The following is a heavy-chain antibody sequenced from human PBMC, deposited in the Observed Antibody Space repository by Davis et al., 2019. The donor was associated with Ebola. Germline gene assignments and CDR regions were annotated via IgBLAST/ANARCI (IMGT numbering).Heavy chain of an antibody. CDR3: VPGTWI. CDR2: ISTTGTYT. J-gene: IGHJ4*02. D-gene: IGHD5-18*01. CDR1: GVSFSLYS. V-gene: IGHV3-21*01. Sequence: GESLKISCVASGVSFSLYSMNWVRQAPGKGLEWVASISTTGTYTHYPDSLKGRFTISRDNAKNSLYLQMNTLRVEDTAIYYCVPGTWIRGQGTLVTVSS.